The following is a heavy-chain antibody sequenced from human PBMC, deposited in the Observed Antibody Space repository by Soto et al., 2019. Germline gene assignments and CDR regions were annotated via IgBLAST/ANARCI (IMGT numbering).Heavy chain of an antibody. V-gene: IGHV4-59*01. CDR3: ARVGVVAATHDAFDI. Sequence: PSETLSLTCTVSGGSISSYYWSWIRQPPGKGLEWIGYIYYSGSTNYNPSLKSRVTISVDTSKNQFSLKLSSVTAADTAVYYCARVGVVAATHDAFDIWGQGTMVTVSS. CDR2: IYYSGST. CDR1: GGSISSYY. J-gene: IGHJ3*02. D-gene: IGHD2-15*01.